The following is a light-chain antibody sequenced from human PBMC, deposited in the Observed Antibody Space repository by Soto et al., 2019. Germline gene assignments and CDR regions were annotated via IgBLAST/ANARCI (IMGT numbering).Light chain of an antibody. CDR1: QSISSW. J-gene: IGKJ1*01. CDR2: KAS. CDR3: QHYYSYPWT. V-gene: IGKV1-5*03. Sequence: DIQMTQSPSTLSASVGDRVTITCRASQSISSWLAWYQQRPGKAPKLLIYKASSLESGVPSRFSGSGSGTEFTLTISSLQPDDFATYYCQHYYSYPWTFGQGTEVEIK.